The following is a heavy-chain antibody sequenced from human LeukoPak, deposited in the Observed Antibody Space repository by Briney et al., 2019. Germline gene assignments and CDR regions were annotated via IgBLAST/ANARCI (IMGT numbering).Heavy chain of an antibody. Sequence: PGRSLRLSCAASGFTFDDYAMHWVRQAPGKGLEWVSGISWNSGSIGYADSVKGRFTISRDNAKNSLYLQMNSLRAEDTAVYYCARVLWFGESNFDYWGQGTLVTVSS. CDR1: GFTFDDYA. V-gene: IGHV3-9*01. D-gene: IGHD3-10*01. CDR3: ARVLWFGESNFDY. J-gene: IGHJ4*02. CDR2: ISWNSGSI.